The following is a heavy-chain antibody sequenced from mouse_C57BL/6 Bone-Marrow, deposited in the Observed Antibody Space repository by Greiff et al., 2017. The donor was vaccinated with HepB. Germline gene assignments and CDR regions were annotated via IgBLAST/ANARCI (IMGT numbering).Heavy chain of an antibody. J-gene: IGHJ3*01. CDR2: IHPNSGST. Sequence: QVQLQQPGAELVKPGASVKLSCKASGYTFTSYWMHWVRQRPGQGLEWMGMIHPNSGSTDYNEKFKSKATLTVDKSYSTAYMQLSRLTSEDSAVYYGARIYYDYDGFAYWGQGTRVTVSA. CDR1: GYTFTSYW. CDR3: ARIYYDYDGFAY. D-gene: IGHD2-4*01. V-gene: IGHV1-64*01.